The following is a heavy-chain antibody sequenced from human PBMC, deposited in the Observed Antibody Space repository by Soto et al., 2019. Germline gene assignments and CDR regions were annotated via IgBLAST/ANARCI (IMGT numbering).Heavy chain of an antibody. CDR2: ISYDGSNK. V-gene: IGHV3-30*18. CDR1: GFTFSSYG. Sequence: LRLSCVASGFTFSSYGIHWVRQAPGRGLEWVAVISYDGSNKYYADSVKGRFTISRDNFKNTLYLQMNSLRAEDTAVYYCAKERYGQLYLEDYGMDVWGQGTTVTVSS. J-gene: IGHJ6*02. D-gene: IGHD3-16*01. CDR3: AKERYGQLYLEDYGMDV.